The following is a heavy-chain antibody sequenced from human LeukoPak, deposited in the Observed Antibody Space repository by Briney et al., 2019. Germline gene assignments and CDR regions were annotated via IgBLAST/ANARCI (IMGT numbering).Heavy chain of an antibody. CDR1: GGSISSSSYY. CDR3: ARIRGILYGDYVFDY. V-gene: IGHV4-39*07. J-gene: IGHJ4*02. D-gene: IGHD4-17*01. Sequence: SETLSLTCTVSGGSISSSSYYWGWIRQPPGKGLEWIGSIYYSGSTYYNPSLKSRVTISVDTSKNQFSLKLSSVTAADTAVYYCARIRGILYGDYVFDYWGQGTLVTVSS. CDR2: IYYSGST.